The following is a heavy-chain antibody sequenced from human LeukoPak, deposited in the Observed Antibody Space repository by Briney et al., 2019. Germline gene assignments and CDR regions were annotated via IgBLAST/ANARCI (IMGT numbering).Heavy chain of an antibody. CDR3: ARGGRYYYDSSGEGNFDI. V-gene: IGHV1-2*02. J-gene: IGHJ3*02. CDR2: INPNSGGT. Sequence: ASVKVSCKASGYTFTGYYMHWVRQAPGQGLEWMGWINPNSGGTNYAQKFQGRLTMTRDTSISTAYMELSRLRSDDTAVYYCARGGRYYYDSSGEGNFDIWGQGTMVTVSS. D-gene: IGHD3-22*01. CDR1: GYTFTGYY.